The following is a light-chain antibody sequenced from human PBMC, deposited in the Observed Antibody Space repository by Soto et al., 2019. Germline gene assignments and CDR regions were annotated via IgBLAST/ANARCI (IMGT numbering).Light chain of an antibody. J-gene: IGKJ5*01. CDR2: AAS. CDR3: QQLNYWPRIT. CDR1: QYITTY. Sequence: DTQMTQSPSSLSASVGDRVTVTCRASQYITTYLNWYQHKPGKAPKLLIYAASTLESGVPSRFSGSGSGTDFTLTISSLQSEDFAVYYCQQLNYWPRITFGQGTRLEIK. V-gene: IGKV1-39*01.